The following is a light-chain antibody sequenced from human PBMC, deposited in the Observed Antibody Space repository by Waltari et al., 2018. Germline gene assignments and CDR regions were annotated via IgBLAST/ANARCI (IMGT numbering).Light chain of an antibody. V-gene: IGLV2-14*03. Sequence: QSALTQPASVSGSPGQSITISCTGTSSDVGDYNYVSWYQQHPGKAPKLMIYDVSNRPSGVSNRFSGSKSGNTASLTISGLQAEDEADYYRSSYIGSSTLELFGGGTSLTVL. CDR3: SSYIGSSTLEL. J-gene: IGLJ2*01. CDR1: SSDVGDYNY. CDR2: DVS.